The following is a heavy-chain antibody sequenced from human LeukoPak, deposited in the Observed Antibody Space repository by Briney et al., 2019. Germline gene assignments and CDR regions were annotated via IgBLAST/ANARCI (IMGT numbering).Heavy chain of an antibody. CDR2: INHSGST. V-gene: IGHV4-34*01. CDR1: GGSFSGYY. J-gene: IGHJ6*03. Sequence: SETLSLTCAVYGGSFSGYYWSWIRQPPGKGLEWIGEINHSGSTNYNPSLKSRVTISVDTSKNQFSLKLSSVTAADTAVYYCARSGYQHYYYYYMDVWGKGTTVTVSS. CDR3: ARSGYQHYYYYYMDV. D-gene: IGHD2-2*01.